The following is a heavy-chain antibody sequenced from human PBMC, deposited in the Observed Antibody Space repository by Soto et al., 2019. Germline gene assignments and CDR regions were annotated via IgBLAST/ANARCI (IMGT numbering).Heavy chain of an antibody. V-gene: IGHV3-23*01. CDR3: AKLGPIKIFSTPYGMDV. D-gene: IGHD3-9*01. CDR2: ISGSGGST. CDR1: GFTFSSYA. J-gene: IGHJ6*02. Sequence: EVQLLESGGGLVQPGGSLRLSCAASGFTFSSYAMSWVRQAPGKGLEWVSAISGSGGSTYYADSVKGRYTISRDNSKNTLSLQMNSLRAEDTAVYYCAKLGPIKIFSTPYGMDVWGQGTTVTVSS.